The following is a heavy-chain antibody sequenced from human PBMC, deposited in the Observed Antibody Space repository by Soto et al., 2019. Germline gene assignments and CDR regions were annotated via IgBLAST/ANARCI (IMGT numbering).Heavy chain of an antibody. CDR3: ARDRGVVVPAAIFDP. Sequence: LSLTCTVSGGSISSYYWSWIRQPPGKGLEWIGYIYYSGSTNYNPSLKSRVTISVDTSKNQFSLKLSSVTAADTAVYYCARDRGVVVPAAIFDPWGQGTLVTVSS. CDR2: IYYSGST. V-gene: IGHV4-59*01. D-gene: IGHD2-2*01. J-gene: IGHJ5*02. CDR1: GGSISSYY.